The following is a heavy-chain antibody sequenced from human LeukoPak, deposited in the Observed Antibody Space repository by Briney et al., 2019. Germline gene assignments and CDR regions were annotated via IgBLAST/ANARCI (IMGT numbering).Heavy chain of an antibody. CDR1: GYSFTRYA. CDR3: ATLPLDCGGTTCNVDY. J-gene: IGHJ4*02. V-gene: IGHV7-4-1*02. Sequence: GASVKVSCKASGYSFTRYAINWVRQAPGQGLEWMGWINTNTGNPRYAQGFRGRFVFSLDTSVSTAYLQISSLKTEDTAVNYCATLPLDCGGTTCNVDYWGQGTLVTVSS. CDR2: INTNTGNP. D-gene: IGHD2-21*01.